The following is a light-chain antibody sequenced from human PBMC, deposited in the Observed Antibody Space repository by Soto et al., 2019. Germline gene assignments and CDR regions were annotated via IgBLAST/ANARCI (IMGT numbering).Light chain of an antibody. CDR2: DAY. V-gene: IGKV1-5*01. CDR3: KQSYSSPPT. J-gene: IGKJ1*01. Sequence: DIQMTQSPSTLSGSVGDRVTITCRASQTISSWLAWYQQKPGKAPKLLIFDAYTLESGVHSRFSGSRSGPDFTLTIRSLQPEDFATYYCKQSYSSPPTFGQGTKVDIK. CDR1: QTISSW.